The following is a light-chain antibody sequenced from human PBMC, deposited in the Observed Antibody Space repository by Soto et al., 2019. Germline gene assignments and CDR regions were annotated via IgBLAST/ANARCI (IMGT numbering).Light chain of an antibody. CDR1: SSDVGGYNY. V-gene: IGLV2-14*01. CDR3: CSYTSSSTRV. CDR2: EVS. J-gene: IGLJ3*02. Sequence: QSVLTQPASVSGSPGQSITISCTGTSSDVGGYNYVSWYQQHPGIAPKLIIYEVSDRPSGVSNRLSGSKSGNTAYLTISGLQAGDEADYYCCSYTSSSTRVFGGGTKLTVL.